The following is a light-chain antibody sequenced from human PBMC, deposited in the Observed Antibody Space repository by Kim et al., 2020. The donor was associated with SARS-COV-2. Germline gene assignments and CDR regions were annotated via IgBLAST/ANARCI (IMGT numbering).Light chain of an antibody. V-gene: IGKV3-15*01. CDR2: GAS. CDR3: QPGTIT. J-gene: IGKJ5*01. CDR1: QSVSSN. Sequence: PPSGAPGEGATLSCRASQSVSSNLAWYQQKPGQAPRLLIYGASTRATGIPARFSGSGSGTEFTLTISSLQSEDFAVYYCQPGTITFGQGTRLEIK.